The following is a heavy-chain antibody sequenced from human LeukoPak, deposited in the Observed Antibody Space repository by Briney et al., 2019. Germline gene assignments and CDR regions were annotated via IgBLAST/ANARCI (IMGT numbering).Heavy chain of an antibody. CDR3: VRSVDTAMAFDY. CDR1: GGSFSGYY. J-gene: IGHJ4*02. V-gene: IGHV4-34*01. D-gene: IGHD5-18*01. CDR2: INHSGST. Sequence: SETLSLTXAVYGGSFSGYYWSWICQPPGKGLEWIGEINHSGSTNYNPSLKSRVTISVDTSKNQFSLELSSVTAADTAVYYCVRSVDTAMAFDYWGQGTLVTVSS.